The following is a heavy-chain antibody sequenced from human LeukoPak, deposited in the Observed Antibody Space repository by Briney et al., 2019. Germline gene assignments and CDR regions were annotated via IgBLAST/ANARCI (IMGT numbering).Heavy chain of an antibody. CDR3: ARGVLRYFDRNYFDY. CDR2: IKQDGSEK. V-gene: IGHV3-7*01. J-gene: IGHJ4*02. D-gene: IGHD3-9*01. CDR1: GFTFSSYW. Sequence: SLRLSCAASGFTFSSYWMSWVRQAPGKGLEWVANIKQDGSEKYYVDSVKGRFTISRDNAKNSLYLQMNSLRAEDTAVYYCARGVLRYFDRNYFDYWGQGTLVTVSS.